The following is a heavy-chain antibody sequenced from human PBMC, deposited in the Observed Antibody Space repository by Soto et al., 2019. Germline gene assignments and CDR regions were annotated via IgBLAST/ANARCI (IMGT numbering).Heavy chain of an antibody. D-gene: IGHD1-26*01. CDR1: GFTFNNYG. CDR3: AREFTVGAIDSGVYYYSLAV. J-gene: IGHJ6*04. CDR2: IWYDGSQT. V-gene: IGHV3-33*01. Sequence: QEQLVESGGGVVQPGRSLRLSCAASGFTFNNYGIHWVRQAPGKGLEWVAVIWYDGSQTRYADSVKGRFTISRDNFQNTLYLQTDSLRAEDTAMYYWAREFTVGAIDSGVYYYSLAVWGRGTTVTVSS.